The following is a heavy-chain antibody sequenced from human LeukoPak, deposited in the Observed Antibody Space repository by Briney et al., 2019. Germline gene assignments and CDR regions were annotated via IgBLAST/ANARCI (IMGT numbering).Heavy chain of an antibody. D-gene: IGHD5-18*01. V-gene: IGHV4-39*01. J-gene: IGHJ4*01. CDR2: FYYSGST. CDR3: ARLRSGNSYVDY. CDR1: GGSISSSSYY. Sequence: SETLSLTCTVSGGSISSSSYYWGWIRQPPGKGLEWIGSFYYSGSTYYNPSLKSRVTISVDTSKNQFSLKLSSVTATDAAVYYCARLRSGNSYVDYWGQGTLVTVSS.